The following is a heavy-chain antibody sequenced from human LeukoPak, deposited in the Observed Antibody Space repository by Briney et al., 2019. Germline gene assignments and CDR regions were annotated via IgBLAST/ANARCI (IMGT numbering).Heavy chain of an antibody. CDR1: GFTFSTYS. Sequence: GGSLRLSCAASGFTFSTYSMNWVRQAPGKGLEWVSSISGSSSYTFYADSVRGRFTNSRDNAKNSLYLQMNSLRAEDTAVYYCARGTTGGYSPSHWGQGTLVTVSS. CDR3: ARGTTGGYSPSH. V-gene: IGHV3-21*01. D-gene: IGHD5-12*01. CDR2: ISGSSSYT. J-gene: IGHJ4*02.